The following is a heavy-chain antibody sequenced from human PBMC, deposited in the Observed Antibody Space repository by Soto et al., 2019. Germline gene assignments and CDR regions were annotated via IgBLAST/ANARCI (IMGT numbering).Heavy chain of an antibody. CDR1: GYTFTSYA. Sequence: ASVKVSCKASGYTFTSYAMHWVRQAPGQRLEWMGWINAGNGNTKYSQKFQGRVTITRGTSASTAYMELSSLRSEDTAVYYCARDFSWFGELIASDYWGQGTLVTVSS. CDR2: INAGNGNT. D-gene: IGHD3-10*01. CDR3: ARDFSWFGELIASDY. J-gene: IGHJ4*02. V-gene: IGHV1-3*01.